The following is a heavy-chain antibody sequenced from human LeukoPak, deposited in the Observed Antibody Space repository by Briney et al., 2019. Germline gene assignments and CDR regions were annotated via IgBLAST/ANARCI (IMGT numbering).Heavy chain of an antibody. J-gene: IGHJ4*02. CDR2: IHYSGNT. CDR3: ARQGAAAGDSDY. D-gene: IGHD6-13*01. CDR1: GGSISGSDCY. V-gene: IGHV4-39*01. Sequence: SETLSLTCTVSGGSISGSDCYWGWIRQPPGKGLEWIGSIHYSGNTYYNPSLRSRVTLSVDTSKNQFSLKLISVTAADTAVYYCARQGAAAGDSDYWGQGTLVTVSS.